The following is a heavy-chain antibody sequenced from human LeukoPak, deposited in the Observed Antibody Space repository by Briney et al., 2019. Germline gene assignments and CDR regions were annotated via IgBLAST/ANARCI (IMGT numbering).Heavy chain of an antibody. CDR1: DHSLTQVA. Sequence: GASVKVSCKVSDHSLTQVAIHWVRQAPGQGLEWMGIINPSGGSTSYAQKFQGRVTMTRDTSTSTVYMELSSLRSEDTAVYYCAVPQASRSGYYDYWGQGTLVTVSS. D-gene: IGHD3-22*01. CDR2: INPSGGST. V-gene: IGHV1-46*01. CDR3: AVPQASRSGYYDY. J-gene: IGHJ4*02.